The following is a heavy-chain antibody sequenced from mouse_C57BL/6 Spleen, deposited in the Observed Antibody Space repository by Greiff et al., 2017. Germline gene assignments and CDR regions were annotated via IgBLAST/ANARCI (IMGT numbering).Heavy chain of an antibody. J-gene: IGHJ2*01. Sequence: QVQLQQPGAELVKPGASVKMSCKASGYTFTSYWITWVKQRPGQGLEWIGDIYPGSGSTNYNEKFKSKATLTVDTSSSPAYMQLSSLTSEDSAVYYGARGIITTVVVPFDYWGQGTTLTVSS. D-gene: IGHD1-1*01. CDR3: ARGIITTVVVPFDY. V-gene: IGHV1-55*01. CDR2: IYPGSGST. CDR1: GYTFTSYW.